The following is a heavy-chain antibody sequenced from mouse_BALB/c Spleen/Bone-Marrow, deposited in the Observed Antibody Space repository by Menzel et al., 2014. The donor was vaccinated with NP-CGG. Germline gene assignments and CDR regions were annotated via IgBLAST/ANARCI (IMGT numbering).Heavy chain of an antibody. V-gene: IGHV1-7*01. CDR2: INPSTGYT. D-gene: IGHD2-2*01. J-gene: IGHJ2*01. CDR1: GYTFTSYW. Sequence: VQLQQSGAELAKPGALVKMSCKASGYTFTSYWMHWVKQRPGQGLEWIGYINPSTGYTEYNQRFKDKATLTADKSSSTAYMQLSSLTSEDSAVDYCARSGGYDGFSYCRQCTTLTVSS. CDR3: ARSGGYDGFSY.